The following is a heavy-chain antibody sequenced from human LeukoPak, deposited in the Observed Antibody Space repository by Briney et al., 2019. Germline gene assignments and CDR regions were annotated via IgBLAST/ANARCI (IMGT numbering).Heavy chain of an antibody. D-gene: IGHD3-22*01. Sequence: GGSLRLSCAASGFTFSSYAMSWVRQAPGKGLGWVSAISGSGGSTYYADSVKGRFTISRDNSKNTLYLQMNSLRAEDTAVYYCWYYYDSSGYYSYFDYWGQGTLVTVSS. CDR2: ISGSGGST. V-gene: IGHV3-23*01. CDR1: GFTFSSYA. CDR3: WYYYDSSGYYSYFDY. J-gene: IGHJ4*02.